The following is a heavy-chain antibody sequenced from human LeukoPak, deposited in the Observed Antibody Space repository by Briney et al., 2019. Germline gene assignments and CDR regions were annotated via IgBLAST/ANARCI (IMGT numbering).Heavy chain of an antibody. CDR1: GGSISSYY. Sequence: PSETLSLTCTVSGGSISSYYWSWIRQPPGKGLEWIGYIYYSGSTNYNPSLKSRVTISVDTSKNQFSLKLSSVTAADTAVYYCARASANFWSGYSYYFDYWGQGTLVTVSS. CDR3: ARASANFWSGYSYYFDY. V-gene: IGHV4-59*01. CDR2: IYYSGST. J-gene: IGHJ4*02. D-gene: IGHD3-3*01.